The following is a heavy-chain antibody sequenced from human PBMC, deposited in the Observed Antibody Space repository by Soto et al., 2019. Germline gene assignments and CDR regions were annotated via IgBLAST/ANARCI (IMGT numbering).Heavy chain of an antibody. CDR1: GFTFGSYA. CDR2: ITDNGSST. J-gene: IGHJ4*02. D-gene: IGHD2-15*01. V-gene: IGHV3-64D*08. Sequence: GGSQRLSCSASGFTFGSYAMHRVRQAPGKGLEYVSAITDNGSSTYYADSVKGRFTISRDNSKNTLYLQMRSLRAEDTAVYYCVSFGRVMVAASDYWGQGTQVTVSS. CDR3: VSFGRVMVAASDY.